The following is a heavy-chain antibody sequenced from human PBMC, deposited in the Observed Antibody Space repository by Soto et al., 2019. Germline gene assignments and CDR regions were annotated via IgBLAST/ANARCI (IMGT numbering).Heavy chain of an antibody. Sequence: SETLSLTCTVSGGSISSGGYYWSWIRQHPGKGLEWIGYIYYSGTTYYNPSLKSRVTISVDTSKNQFSLKLSSVTAADTAVYYCARDRSGYDYGHYYYYGMDVWGQGTTVTVSS. D-gene: IGHD5-12*01. CDR1: GGSISSGGYY. CDR2: IYYSGTT. V-gene: IGHV4-31*03. J-gene: IGHJ6*02. CDR3: ARDRSGYDYGHYYYYGMDV.